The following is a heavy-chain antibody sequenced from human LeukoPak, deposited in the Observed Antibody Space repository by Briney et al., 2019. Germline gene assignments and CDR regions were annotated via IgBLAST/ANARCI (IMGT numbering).Heavy chain of an antibody. Sequence: GGSLRLSCAASGFTFSSYAMDWAREAPGKGLEWVSYISDSGDSTYYAGSVKGRYAISKDNSKNTLYLQMDSLRADDTAVYYCAKRPKYSYGSIVSIIDGGQGSLGTVSS. J-gene: IGHJ4*02. CDR3: AKRPKYSYGSIVSIID. CDR2: ISDSGDST. CDR1: GFTFSSYA. D-gene: IGHD5-18*01. V-gene: IGHV3-23*01.